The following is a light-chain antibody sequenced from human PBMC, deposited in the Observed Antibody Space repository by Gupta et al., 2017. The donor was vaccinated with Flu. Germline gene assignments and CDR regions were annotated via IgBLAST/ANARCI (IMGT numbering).Light chain of an antibody. Sequence: DIVVTQSQDSLAVALGERATINCKSSQSVLYSSNSKNYLAWYQQKPGQPPKLLIYWASTRESGVPDRFSGSGSETDFTLTISSLQAEDVALYYCQQYYNTPLTFGGGTKVEI. V-gene: IGKV4-1*01. J-gene: IGKJ4*01. CDR2: WAS. CDR1: QSVLYSSNSKNY. CDR3: QQYYNTPLT.